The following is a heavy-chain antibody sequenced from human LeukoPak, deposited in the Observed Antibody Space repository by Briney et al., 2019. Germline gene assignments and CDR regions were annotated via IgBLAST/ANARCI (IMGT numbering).Heavy chain of an antibody. CDR2: INPNSGGT. D-gene: IGHD5-24*01. CDR1: GYTFTGYY. CDR3: ASALRGDGYNLYYFDY. J-gene: IGHJ4*02. Sequence: ASVKVSCKASGYTFTGYYMHWVRQAPGQGLEWMGWINPNSGGTNYAQKFQGRVTMTRDTSISTAYMELSRLRSDDTAVYYCASALRGDGYNLYYFDYWGQGTLVTVSS. V-gene: IGHV1-2*02.